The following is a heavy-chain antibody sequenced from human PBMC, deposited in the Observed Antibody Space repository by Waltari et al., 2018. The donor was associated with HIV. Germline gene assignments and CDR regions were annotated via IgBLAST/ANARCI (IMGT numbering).Heavy chain of an antibody. CDR3: ARDRDSSFYYGMDV. V-gene: IGHV3-21*01. CDR2: ISSSSSYI. J-gene: IGHJ6*02. D-gene: IGHD6-6*01. CDR1: GFTFSSYS. Sequence: EVQLVESGGGLVKPGGSLRLSCAASGFTFSSYSMNWVRQAPGKGLEWVSSISSSSSYIYYADSVKGRFTISRDNAKNSLYLQMNSLRAEDTAVYYCARDRDSSFYYGMDVWGQGTTVTVSS.